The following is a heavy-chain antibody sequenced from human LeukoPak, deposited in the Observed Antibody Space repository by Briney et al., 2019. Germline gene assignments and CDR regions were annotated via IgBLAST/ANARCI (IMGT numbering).Heavy chain of an antibody. J-gene: IGHJ3*02. D-gene: IGHD3-10*01. Sequence: PGGSLRLSCAASGFTFSSYSMNWVRQAPGKGLEWVSYISSSSSTIYYADSVKGRFTISRDNAKNSLYLQMNSLRAEDTAVYFVWFLGGDAFDIWGQGTMVTVSS. V-gene: IGHV3-48*04. CDR1: GFTFSSYS. CDR3: WFLGGDAFDI. CDR2: ISSSSSTI.